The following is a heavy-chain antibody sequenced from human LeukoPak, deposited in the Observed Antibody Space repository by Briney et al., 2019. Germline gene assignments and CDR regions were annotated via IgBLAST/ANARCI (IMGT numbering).Heavy chain of an antibody. Sequence: GGSLRLSCAASGFSFANSVISWIRQASGKGPEWVSAIGGSGDRTDYADSVRGRFTISRDNSKSTLYLQMNSLRDEDTAIYYCAIREPIGYWGQGSLVTVSP. CDR1: GFSFANSV. CDR2: IGGSGDRT. D-gene: IGHD6-13*01. V-gene: IGHV3-23*01. J-gene: IGHJ4*02. CDR3: AIREPIGY.